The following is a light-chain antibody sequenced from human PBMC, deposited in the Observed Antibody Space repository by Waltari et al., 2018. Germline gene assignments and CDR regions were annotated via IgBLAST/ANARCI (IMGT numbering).Light chain of an antibody. CDR1: SSDVGGYNL. J-gene: IGLJ1*01. CDR3: SSYAVSNPYV. CDR2: EVT. V-gene: IGLV2-23*02. Sequence: QSALSQPASVSGSLGQSITISCTGSSSDVGGYNLVSWYQQHPGKPPKLVIYEVTKRPAGISSRFSGARSGFTASLTISGLQADDEADYFCSSYAVSNPYVFGTGTTLTVL.